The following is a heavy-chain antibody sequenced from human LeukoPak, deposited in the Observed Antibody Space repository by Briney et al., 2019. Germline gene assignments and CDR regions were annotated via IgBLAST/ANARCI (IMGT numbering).Heavy chain of an antibody. V-gene: IGHV1-8*01. J-gene: IGHJ5*02. Sequence: ASVTVSFTASGYTFTIYDINWVRQAPGQGLEWMGWMDPNSGNTGYAQKFQGRVTMTRNTSISTAYMELSSLRSEDTAVYYCARVKTIFGVVTRFDPWGQGTLVTVSS. CDR2: MDPNSGNT. CDR3: ARVKTIFGVVTRFDP. D-gene: IGHD3-3*01. CDR1: GYTFTIYD.